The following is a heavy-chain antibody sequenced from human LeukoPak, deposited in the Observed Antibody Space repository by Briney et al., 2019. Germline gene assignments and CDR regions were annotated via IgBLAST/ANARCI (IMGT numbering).Heavy chain of an antibody. J-gene: IGHJ4*02. CDR2: INHSGST. V-gene: IGHV4-34*01. Sequence: PSETLSLTCAVYGGSFSGYYWSWIRQPPGKGLEWIGEINHSGSTNYNPSLKSRVTISVDTSKNQFSLKLSSVTAADTAVYYCASVWFGELHQLKYFDYWGQGTLVTVSS. D-gene: IGHD3-10*01. CDR3: ASVWFGELHQLKYFDY. CDR1: GGSFSGYY.